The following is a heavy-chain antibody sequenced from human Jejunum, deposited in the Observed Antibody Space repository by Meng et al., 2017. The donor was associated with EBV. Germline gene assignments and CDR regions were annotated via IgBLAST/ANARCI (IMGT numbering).Heavy chain of an antibody. V-gene: IGHV4-39*07. CDR3: ARGGGIAVAGE. CDR2: IYYSGST. D-gene: IGHD6-19*01. CDR1: GGSITSKNWY. J-gene: IGHJ4*02. Sequence: QMQLQESGPGLVKPSETLSLTCTVSGGSITSKNWYWSWIRQPPGKGLEWIGSIYYSGSTYYNPSLKSRVTISVDTSKNQFSLKLSSVTAADTAVYYCARGGGIAVAGEWGQGPLVTVAS.